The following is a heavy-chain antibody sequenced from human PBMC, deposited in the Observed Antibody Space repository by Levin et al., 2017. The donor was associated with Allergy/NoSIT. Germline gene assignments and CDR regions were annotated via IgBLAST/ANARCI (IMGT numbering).Heavy chain of an antibody. Sequence: SETLSLTCTVSGGSISSYYWSWIRQPAGKGLEWIGRIYTSGSTNYNPSLKSRVTMSVDTSKNQFSLKLSSVTAADTAVYYCARDRRILTGYYGDDYYYGMDVWGQRTTVTVSS. J-gene: IGHJ6*02. CDR3: ARDRRILTGYYGDDYYYGMDV. CDR1: GGSISSYY. D-gene: IGHD3-9*01. V-gene: IGHV4-4*07. CDR2: IYTSGST.